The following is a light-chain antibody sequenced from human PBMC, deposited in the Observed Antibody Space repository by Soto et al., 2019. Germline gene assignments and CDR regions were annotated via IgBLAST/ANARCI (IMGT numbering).Light chain of an antibody. CDR1: QSVSSSY. Sequence: EIVLTQSPGTLSLSPGERATLSCRASQSVSSSYLAWYQQKPGQAPRLLIYGASSRATGSPDRFSGSGSGTDFTLTISRLEPEDFALYYCQQYGSSPPWYTFGQGTKLEIK. J-gene: IGKJ2*01. CDR3: QQYGSSPPWYT. V-gene: IGKV3-20*01. CDR2: GAS.